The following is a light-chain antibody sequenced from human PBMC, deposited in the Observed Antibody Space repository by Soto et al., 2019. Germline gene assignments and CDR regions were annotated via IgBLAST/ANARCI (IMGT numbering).Light chain of an antibody. CDR3: QQYNSYRA. J-gene: IGKJ1*01. CDR1: QRIDTW. V-gene: IGKV1-5*03. Sequence: DIQMTQTPSALSASVGGRCTSTCRASQRIDTWLALHQHKPGQVPKLLISKASSLESGVPSRFSGSGSGTDFTLTISSLQPDDSATYYCQQYNSYRAFGQGTKVDIK. CDR2: KAS.